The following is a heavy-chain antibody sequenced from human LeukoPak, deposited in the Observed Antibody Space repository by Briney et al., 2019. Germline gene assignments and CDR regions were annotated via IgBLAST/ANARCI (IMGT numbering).Heavy chain of an antibody. D-gene: IGHD6-13*01. V-gene: IGHV4-34*01. Sequence: PSETLSLTCAVYGGSFSGYYWSWIRQPPGKGLEWSREINHSERTNANPSLNSRVTISVNTTKNQFSLKLSSVTAADTAVYYCARWPRVSARYSSSPSSTDIWGQATMVTVSS. CDR2: INHSERT. J-gene: IGHJ3*02. CDR1: GGSFSGYY. CDR3: ARWPRVSARYSSSPSSTDI.